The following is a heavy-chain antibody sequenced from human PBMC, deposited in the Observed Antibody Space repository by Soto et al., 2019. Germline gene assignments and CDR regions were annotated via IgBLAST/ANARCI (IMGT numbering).Heavy chain of an antibody. CDR3: AKVRYSSPMGDYYGMDV. V-gene: IGHV1-69*01. D-gene: IGHD6-19*01. J-gene: IGHJ6*02. Sequence: QVQLEQSGGEVKKPGSSVKVSCKASGVTFSKFIMTWVRQAPGLGLEWVGGIIPIFGTANYAQKFQGRVTITADESTSTSYLEVSNLRSEDTAVYYCAKVRYSSPMGDYYGMDVWGQGTAVPVSS. CDR1: GVTFSKFI. CDR2: IIPIFGTA.